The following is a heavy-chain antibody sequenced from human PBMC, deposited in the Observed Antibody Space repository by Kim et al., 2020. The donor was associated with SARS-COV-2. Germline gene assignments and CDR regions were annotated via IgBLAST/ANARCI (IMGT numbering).Heavy chain of an antibody. Sequence: GGSLRLSCAASGFTFSSYSMNWVRQAPGKGLEWVSYISSSSSTIYYADSVKGRFTISRDNAKNSLYLQMNSLRDEDTAVYYCARIGPRGDFWSGSRYYYYYYGMDVWGQGTTVTVSS. V-gene: IGHV3-48*02. CDR2: ISSSSSTI. D-gene: IGHD3-3*01. CDR3: ARIGPRGDFWSGSRYYYYYYGMDV. CDR1: GFTFSSYS. J-gene: IGHJ6*02.